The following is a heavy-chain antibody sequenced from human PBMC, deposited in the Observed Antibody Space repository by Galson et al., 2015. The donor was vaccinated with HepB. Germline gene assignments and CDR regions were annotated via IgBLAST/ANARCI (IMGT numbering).Heavy chain of an antibody. V-gene: IGHV1-69*13. CDR1: GGTFSSYA. Sequence: SVKVSCKASGGTFSSYAISWVRQAPEQGLEWMGGIIPIFGTANYAQKFQGRVTITADESTSTAYMELSSQRSEDTAVYYCARGVTTGYFQHWGQGTLVTVSS. CDR3: ARGVTTGYFQH. J-gene: IGHJ1*01. CDR2: IIPIFGTA. D-gene: IGHD4-17*01.